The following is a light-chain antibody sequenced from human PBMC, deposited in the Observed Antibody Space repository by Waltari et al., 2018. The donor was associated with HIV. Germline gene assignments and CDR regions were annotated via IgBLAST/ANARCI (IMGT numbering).Light chain of an antibody. CDR3: SSYTSSSTWV. CDR2: DVT. J-gene: IGLJ3*02. V-gene: IGLV2-14*03. Sequence: QSALTQPASVSGSPGQSLTISCTGTSSDLGGYNYVSWYQQHPGKAPKLMIYDVTNRPSGVSNRFSGSKSGNTASLTISGLQVEDEADYYCSSYTSSSTWVFGGGTKLTVL. CDR1: SSDLGGYNY.